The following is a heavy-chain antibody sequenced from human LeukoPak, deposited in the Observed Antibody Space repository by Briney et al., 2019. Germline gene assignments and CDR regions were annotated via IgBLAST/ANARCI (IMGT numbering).Heavy chain of an antibody. V-gene: IGHV3-30*18. CDR1: GFTFSSYG. CDR2: ISYDGSNK. Sequence: GGSLRLSCAASGFTFSSYGMHWVRQAPDKGLEWVAVISYDGSNKYYADSVEGRFTISRDNSKNTLYLQMNSLRAGDTAVYYCAKVRMVSDEYYFDYWGQGTLVTVSS. J-gene: IGHJ4*02. D-gene: IGHD3-10*01. CDR3: AKVRMVSDEYYFDY.